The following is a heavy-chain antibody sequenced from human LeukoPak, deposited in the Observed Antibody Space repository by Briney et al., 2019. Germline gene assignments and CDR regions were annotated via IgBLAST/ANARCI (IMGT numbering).Heavy chain of an antibody. D-gene: IGHD3-22*01. V-gene: IGHV3-7*03. J-gene: IGHJ4*02. Sequence: GGSLRLSCAASGFTFSSYWMSWVRQAPGKGLEWVANIKQDGSEKYYVDSVKGRFTISRDNAKNSLYLQMNSLRAEDMALYYCAKGIGGDSSGYYYDYWGQGTLVTVSS. CDR1: GFTFSSYW. CDR2: IKQDGSEK. CDR3: AKGIGGDSSGYYYDY.